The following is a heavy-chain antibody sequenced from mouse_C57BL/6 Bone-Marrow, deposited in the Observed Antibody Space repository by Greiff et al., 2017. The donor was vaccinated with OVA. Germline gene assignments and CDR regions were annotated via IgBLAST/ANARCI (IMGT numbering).Heavy chain of an antibody. CDR2: INPYNGGT. J-gene: IGHJ4*01. V-gene: IGHV1-19*01. D-gene: IGHD2-5*01. Sequence: VHVKQSGPVLVKPGASVKMSCKASGYTFTDYYMNWVKQSHGKSLEWIGVINPYNGGTSYNQKFKGKATLTVDKSSSIDYMELNSLTSEDSAVYYCARWNYSNYEGGAMDYWGQGTSVTVSS. CDR1: GYTFTDYY. CDR3: ARWNYSNYEGGAMDY.